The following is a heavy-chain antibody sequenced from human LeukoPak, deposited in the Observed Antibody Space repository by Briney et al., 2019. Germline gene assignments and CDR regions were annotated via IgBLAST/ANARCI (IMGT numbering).Heavy chain of an antibody. D-gene: IGHD6-19*01. Sequence: GGSLRLSCAASGFTFSSYGMHWVRQAPGKGLEWVAVIWYDGSNKYYADSVKGRFTISRDNSKNTLYLQMNSLRAEDTAVYYCARDRGSSGWYIDYGGQGTLVTVSS. CDR2: IWYDGSNK. CDR1: GFTFSSYG. J-gene: IGHJ4*02. V-gene: IGHV3-33*01. CDR3: ARDRGSSGWYIDY.